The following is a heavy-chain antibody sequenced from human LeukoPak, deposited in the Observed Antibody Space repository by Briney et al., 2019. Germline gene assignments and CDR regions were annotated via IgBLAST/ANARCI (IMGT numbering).Heavy chain of an antibody. J-gene: IGHJ4*02. CDR3: EILLYSSGLYHYIY. V-gene: IGHV3-23*01. D-gene: IGHD2/OR15-2a*01. CDR2: ISGSGGGT. CDR1: RFALSRSA. Sequence: GGSLRLSCATPRFALSRSAMSWFRQAPGKGLAWVSTISGSGGGTYYADSVKGRFTISRDNSNNTLYLQMNSLRAEDTAVFYCEILLYSSGLYHYIYCRQGTLVTVSS.